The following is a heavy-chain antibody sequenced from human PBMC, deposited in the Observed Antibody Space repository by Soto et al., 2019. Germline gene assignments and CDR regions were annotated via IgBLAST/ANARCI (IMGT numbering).Heavy chain of an antibody. CDR1: GGSISSYY. V-gene: IGHV4-59*01. CDR2: IYYSGST. CDR3: ARVWGGAFDI. J-gene: IGHJ3*02. Sequence: SETLSLTCTVSGGSISSYYLTWIRKRPGKGLEWIGYIYYSGSTNYNPSLKSRVTRSVDTSKNQFSLKLSSVTAAVTAVYYCARVWGGAFDIWGQGTMVTVSS. D-gene: IGHD3-10*01.